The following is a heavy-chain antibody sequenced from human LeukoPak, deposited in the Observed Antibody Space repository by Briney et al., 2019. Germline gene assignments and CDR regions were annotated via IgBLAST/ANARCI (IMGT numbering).Heavy chain of an antibody. V-gene: IGHV3-7*01. D-gene: IGHD6-25*01. CDR3: ARVKQRLGRLLGRDTTYYYFYHMDV. CDR1: GFTFNGYW. J-gene: IGHJ6*03. Sequence: GGSLRLSCAASGFTFNGYWMSWVRQAPGKGLEWVANIKEDGSEKYYVDSVKGRFTISRDNAKNSLYLQMNSLRAEDTAVYYCARVKQRLGRLLGRDTTYYYFYHMDVWGNGTTVTVSS. CDR2: IKEDGSEK.